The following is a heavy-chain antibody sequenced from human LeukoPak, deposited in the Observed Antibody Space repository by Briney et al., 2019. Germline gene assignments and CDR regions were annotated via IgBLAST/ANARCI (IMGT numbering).Heavy chain of an antibody. CDR2: IYYSGST. D-gene: IGHD3-16*02. CDR1: GGSISSYY. CDR3: ASNYDYVWGSYRS. V-gene: IGHV4-59*08. J-gene: IGHJ4*02. Sequence: PSETLSLTCTVSGGSISSYYWSWIRQPPGKGLEWIGYIYYSGSTNYNPSLKSRVTISVDTSKNQFSLRLSSVTAADTAVYYCASNYDYVWGSYRSWGQGTLVTVSS.